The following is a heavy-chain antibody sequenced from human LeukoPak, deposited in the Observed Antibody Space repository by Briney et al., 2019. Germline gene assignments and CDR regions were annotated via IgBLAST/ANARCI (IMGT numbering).Heavy chain of an antibody. CDR2: ISWNSGSI. J-gene: IGHJ4*02. V-gene: IGHV3-9*01. D-gene: IGHD6-19*01. Sequence: GGSLRLSCAASGFTFSSYAMHWVRQAPGKGLEWVSGISWNSGSIGYADSVKGRFTISRDNAKNSLYLQMNSLRAEDTALYYCAKDIGIAVAGIFDYWGQGTLVTVSS. CDR1: GFTFSSYA. CDR3: AKDIGIAVAGIFDY.